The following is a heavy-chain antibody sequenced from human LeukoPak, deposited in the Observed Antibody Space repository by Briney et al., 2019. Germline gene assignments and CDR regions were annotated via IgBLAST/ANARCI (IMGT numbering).Heavy chain of an antibody. V-gene: IGHV3-30*01. Sequence: GRSLRLSCAASGITLSSYAMHWVRQAPGKGLEWVSLISSGGTDEYYADSVKGRFTISRDNSKNTLYLQLNSLRGEDTAVYYCARDSTYYYDSGSSGPHYFHSWGQGTLVTVSS. J-gene: IGHJ4*02. CDR3: ARDSTYYYDSGSSGPHYFHS. D-gene: IGHD3-10*01. CDR1: GITLSSYA. CDR2: ISSGGTDE.